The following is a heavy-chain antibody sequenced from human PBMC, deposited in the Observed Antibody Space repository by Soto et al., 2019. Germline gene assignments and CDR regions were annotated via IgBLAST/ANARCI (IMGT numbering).Heavy chain of an antibody. CDR3: VRSPGGFRYSLDD. J-gene: IGHJ6*02. D-gene: IGHD5-12*01. CDR1: GYSFTDYY. CDR2: INPNTGVT. Sequence: QVQLVQSGAEVRKPGASVKVSCKASGYSFTDYYIHWVRQAPGQGLEWLGWINPNTGVTHFAQKFQGLITMTRDTSIITAYMEVNSLTSHDTAVYYCVRSPGGFRYSLDDWGQGATVTVSS. V-gene: IGHV1-2*04.